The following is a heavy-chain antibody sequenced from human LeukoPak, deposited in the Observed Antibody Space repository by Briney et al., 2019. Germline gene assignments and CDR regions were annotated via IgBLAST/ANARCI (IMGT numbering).Heavy chain of an antibody. CDR2: IYSGGST. D-gene: IGHD1-26*01. J-gene: IGHJ5*02. V-gene: IGHV3-66*01. CDR3: ARETGES. Sequence: PGGSLRLSCAASGFSFSLYAMNWVRQAPGKGLEWVSTIYSGGSTYYADSVKGRFTISRDSSTNTLYLQMNSLRVEDSAVCYCARETGESWGQGILVTVSS. CDR1: GFSFSLYA.